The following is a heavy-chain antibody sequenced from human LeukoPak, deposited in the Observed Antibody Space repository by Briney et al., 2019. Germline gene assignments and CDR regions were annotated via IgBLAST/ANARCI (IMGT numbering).Heavy chain of an antibody. D-gene: IGHD4-11*01. J-gene: IGHJ6*03. V-gene: IGHV1-69*06. CDR1: GGTFSSYA. Sequence: ASVKVSCKASGGTFSSYAISWVRQAPGQGLEWMGGIIPFVATANYAQKFQGRVTITADKSTSTVYMYLSSLRSDDTAVYYCARSDYSDYETLGVYYYSYMDVWGKGTTVTVSS. CDR3: ARSDYSDYETLGVYYYSYMDV. CDR2: IIPFVATA.